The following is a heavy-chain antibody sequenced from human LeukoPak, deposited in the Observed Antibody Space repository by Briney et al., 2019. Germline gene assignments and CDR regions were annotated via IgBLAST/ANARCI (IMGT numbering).Heavy chain of an antibody. CDR1: GFTFSSYA. D-gene: IGHD3-22*01. J-gene: IGHJ3*02. V-gene: IGHV3-23*01. Sequence: PGGSLRLSCAASGFTFSSYAMSWVRQAPGKGLEWVSGISGSGGSTYYADSVKGRFTISRDNAKNSLYLQMNSLRAEDTAVYYCARDLPYYYDSRDAFDIWGQGTMVTVSS. CDR3: ARDLPYYYDSRDAFDI. CDR2: ISGSGGST.